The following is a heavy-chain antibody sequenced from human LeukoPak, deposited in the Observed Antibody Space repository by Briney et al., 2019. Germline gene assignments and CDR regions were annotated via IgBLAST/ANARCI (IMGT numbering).Heavy chain of an antibody. CDR1: GFTVSGNH. Sequence: QPGGSLRLSCAASGFTVSGNHMSWVRQAPGKGLEWVSVLYSGGSTYYADSVKGRFTISRDNSKNTLCLQMNSLRAEDTAVYYCARDRVAVASQIDAFDIWGQGTLVTVSS. J-gene: IGHJ3*02. V-gene: IGHV3-66*01. D-gene: IGHD4-23*01. CDR2: LYSGGST. CDR3: ARDRVAVASQIDAFDI.